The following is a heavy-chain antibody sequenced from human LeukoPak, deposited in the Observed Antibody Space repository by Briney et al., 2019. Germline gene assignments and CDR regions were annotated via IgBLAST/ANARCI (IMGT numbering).Heavy chain of an antibody. CDR2: ITSSSSHI. Sequence: GGSLRLSCAASGFTFSSYAMSWVRQAPGKGLERVASITSSSSHIYYADSVKGRFTISRDNAKNELYLQMNSLRAEDTAIYYCARVMMGATVTTFHYYCMDVWGVGTTVTVSS. J-gene: IGHJ6*03. CDR3: ARVMMGATVTTFHYYCMDV. D-gene: IGHD4-11*01. CDR1: GFTFSSYA. V-gene: IGHV3-21*01.